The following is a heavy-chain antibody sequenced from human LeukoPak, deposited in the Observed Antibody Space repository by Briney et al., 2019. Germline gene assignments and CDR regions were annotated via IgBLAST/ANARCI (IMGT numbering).Heavy chain of an antibody. CDR3: ARDFWGWATTSAGYFDY. CDR2: ISSSGSTI. CDR1: GFSVSSNY. V-gene: IGHV3-48*03. D-gene: IGHD1-26*01. J-gene: IGHJ4*02. Sequence: TGGSLRLSCSASGFSVSSNYMNWARQAPGKALEWVSYISSSGSTIYYADTVKGRFTISRDNAKNSLYLQMNSLRAEDTAVYYCARDFWGWATTSAGYFDYWGQGTLVTVSS.